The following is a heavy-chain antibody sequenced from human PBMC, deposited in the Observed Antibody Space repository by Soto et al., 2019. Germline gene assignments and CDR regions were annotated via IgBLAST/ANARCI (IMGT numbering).Heavy chain of an antibody. CDR3: ARQHTVLTPHDY. D-gene: IGHD4-17*01. CDR1: GGSISSSSYY. V-gene: IGHV4-39*01. Sequence: PSETLSLTCTVSGGSISSSSYYWGWIRQPPGKGLEWIGSIYYSGSTYYNPSLKSRVTISVDTSKNQFSLKLSSVTAADTAVYYCARQHTVLTPHDYWGQGTLVTVSS. J-gene: IGHJ4*02. CDR2: IYYSGST.